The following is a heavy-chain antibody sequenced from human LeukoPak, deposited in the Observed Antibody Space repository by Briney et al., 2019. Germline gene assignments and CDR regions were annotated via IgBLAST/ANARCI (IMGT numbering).Heavy chain of an antibody. CDR2: IIPIFGTA. J-gene: IGHJ4*02. Sequence: ASVKVSCKASGGTFSSYAISWVRQAPGQGLEWMGRIIPIFGTANYAQKFQGRVTITTDESTSTAYMELSSLRSEDTAVCYCARDPWGSEDPLDYWGQGTLVTVSS. V-gene: IGHV1-69*05. CDR1: GGTFSSYA. D-gene: IGHD7-27*01. CDR3: ARDPWGSEDPLDY.